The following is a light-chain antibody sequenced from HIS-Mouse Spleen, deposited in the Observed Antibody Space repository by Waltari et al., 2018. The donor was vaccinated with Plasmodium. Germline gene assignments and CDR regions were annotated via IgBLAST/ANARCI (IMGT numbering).Light chain of an antibody. V-gene: IGLV2-8*01. CDR1: SRDVGGYNY. CDR2: EVS. Sequence: QSALTQPPSASGSPGQSVTISCTAPSRDVGGYNYVSWYQQHPGKAPKLMIYEVSKRPSGVPDRFSGSKSGNTASLTVSGLQAEDEADYYCSSYAGSNNYVFGTGTKVTVL. CDR3: SSYAGSNNYV. J-gene: IGLJ1*01.